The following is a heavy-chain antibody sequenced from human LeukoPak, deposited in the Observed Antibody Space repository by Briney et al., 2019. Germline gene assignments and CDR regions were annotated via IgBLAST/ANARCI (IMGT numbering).Heavy chain of an antibody. CDR2: ISYDGSNK. CDR1: GFTFSSYA. J-gene: IGHJ4*02. V-gene: IGHV3-30*04. D-gene: IGHD1-7*01. Sequence: PGGSLRLSCAASGFTFSSYAMHWVRQAPGKGLEWVAVISYDGSNKYYADSVKGRFTISRDNSKNTLYLQMNSLRAEDTAVYYCARDSMERNYAQDFDYWGQGTLVTVSS. CDR3: ARDSMERNYAQDFDY.